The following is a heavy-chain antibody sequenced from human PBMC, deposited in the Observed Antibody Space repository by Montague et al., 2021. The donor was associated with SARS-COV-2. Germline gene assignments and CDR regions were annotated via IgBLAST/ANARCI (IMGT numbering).Heavy chain of an antibody. Sequence: SETLSLTCTVSGGSVISDTYFWSWIRQPPGKGLEWIAYIYDSDTTNNNPSFWSRVSMSSDRSKNQFSLKLTSVTPAATAVYYCASAANILSGFYNHPFEYWGQGILVTVSS. J-gene: IGHJ4*02. CDR3: ASAANILSGFYNHPFEY. D-gene: IGHD3-9*01. CDR1: GGSVISDTYF. CDR2: IYDSDTT. V-gene: IGHV4-61*01.